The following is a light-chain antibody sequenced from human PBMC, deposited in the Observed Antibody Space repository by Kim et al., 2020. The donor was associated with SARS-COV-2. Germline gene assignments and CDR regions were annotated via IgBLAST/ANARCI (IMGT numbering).Light chain of an antibody. Sequence: QSALTQPASVSGSPGQSITISCTGTSSDIGGYNYVSWFAQHPGKAPKLIIYDVSKRPSGVSNRFSGSKSGNTASLTISGLQAEDEADYYCSSYTSSNTWVFGGGTQLTVL. CDR3: SSYTSSNTWV. V-gene: IGLV2-14*01. CDR2: DVS. CDR1: SSDIGGYNY. J-gene: IGLJ3*02.